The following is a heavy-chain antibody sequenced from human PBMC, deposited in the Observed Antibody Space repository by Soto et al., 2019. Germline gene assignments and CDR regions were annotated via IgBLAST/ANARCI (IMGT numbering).Heavy chain of an antibody. Sequence: QVQLVESGGGVVQPGRSLRLSCAASGFTFSSYAMHWVRQAPGKGLEWVAVISYDGSNKYYADSVKGRFTISRDNSKNTLYLLMNSLRAEDTAVYYCAREGSSGHTTDFDYWGQGTLVTVSS. V-gene: IGHV3-30-3*01. CDR2: ISYDGSNK. CDR3: AREGSSGHTTDFDY. CDR1: GFTFSSYA. J-gene: IGHJ4*02. D-gene: IGHD3-22*01.